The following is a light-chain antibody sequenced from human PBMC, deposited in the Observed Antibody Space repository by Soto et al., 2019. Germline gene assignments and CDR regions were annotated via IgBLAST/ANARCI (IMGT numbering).Light chain of an antibody. CDR2: GDN. V-gene: IGLV1-40*01. Sequence: QSALGEPPSVSGAPGERFAISCTGSSSNSGAEYDVHWYQQLPGTAPKRLIYGDNNRPSGVPDRFSGSKSGTSASLAITGLQPEDEADYSCQSYDSSPTTFVFGTGTKVTVL. J-gene: IGLJ1*01. CDR3: QSYDSSPTTFV. CDR1: SSNSGAEYD.